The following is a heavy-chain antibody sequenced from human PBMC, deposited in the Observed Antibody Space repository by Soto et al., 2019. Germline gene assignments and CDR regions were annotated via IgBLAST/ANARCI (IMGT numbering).Heavy chain of an antibody. CDR2: ISWNSGSI. V-gene: IGHV3-9*01. Sequence: GGSLRLSCAASGFTFDDYAMHWVRQAPGKGLEWVSGISWNSGSIGYADSVKGRFTISRDNAKNSLYLQMNSLRAEDTALYYCAKAISAGRDSSGYPGGYFDYWGQGT. J-gene: IGHJ4*02. CDR1: GFTFDDYA. D-gene: IGHD3-22*01. CDR3: AKAISAGRDSSGYPGGYFDY.